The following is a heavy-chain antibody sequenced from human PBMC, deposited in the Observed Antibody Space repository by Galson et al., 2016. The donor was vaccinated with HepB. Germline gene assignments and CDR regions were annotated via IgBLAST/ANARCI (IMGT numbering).Heavy chain of an antibody. V-gene: IGHV6-1*01. D-gene: IGHD5-18*01. Sequence: CAISGDSVSSNSVAWNWIRQSPSRGPEWLGRTYYRSKWYNDYAVSVKSRITINPGTSKNQFSLQLNSVTPEDTALYYCARDRNFKLTWIQLRKRGTGDGFDYWGQGTLVTVSS. CDR2: TYYRSKWYN. J-gene: IGHJ4*02. CDR3: ARDRNFKLTWIQLRKRGTGDGFDY. CDR1: GDSVSSNSVA.